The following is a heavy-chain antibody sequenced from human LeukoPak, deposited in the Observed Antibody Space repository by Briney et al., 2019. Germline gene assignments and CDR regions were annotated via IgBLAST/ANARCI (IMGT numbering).Heavy chain of an antibody. CDR1: GFTLSIYA. CDR3: ARQLSGTTRWFDS. Sequence: GGSLRLFRAASGFTLSIYAMSWVRQPPGRGLEWVSAISGSGGGTYYAPSLKGRFPLSRDNSKNTLYLQMDRLKAEDTAVYYCARQLSGTTRWFDSWGRGAMASVP. CDR2: ISGSGGGT. D-gene: IGHD1-20*01. V-gene: IGHV3-23*01. J-gene: IGHJ5*02.